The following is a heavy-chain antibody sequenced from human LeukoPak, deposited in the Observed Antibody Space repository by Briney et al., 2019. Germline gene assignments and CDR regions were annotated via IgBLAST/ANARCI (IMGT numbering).Heavy chain of an antibody. V-gene: IGHV3-21*01. D-gene: IGHD6-6*01. CDR1: GFTFNTYS. J-gene: IGHJ4*01. Sequence: PGGSLRLSCAASGFTFNTYSMNWVRRAPGKGLEWVSSISSHSRDIYYADSVKGRFTISRDNAKNSLHLQMNSLRAEDTAVYYCARDDRDSSSFRFDYWGHGILVTVSS. CDR3: ARDDRDSSSFRFDY. CDR2: ISSHSRDI.